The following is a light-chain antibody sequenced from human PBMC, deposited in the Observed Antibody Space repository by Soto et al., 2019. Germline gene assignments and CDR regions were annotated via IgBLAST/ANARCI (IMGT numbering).Light chain of an antibody. V-gene: IGLV2-14*01. CDR3: SSYTSSSTRI. CDR1: SSDVGGYNY. CDR2: DVS. J-gene: IGLJ1*01. Sequence: QSVLTQPASVSGSPGQSITISCTGTSSDVGGYNYVSWYQQHPGKAPKLMIYDVSNRPAGVSSRSSGSTSGYTASLTISGLQAEDEADYYCSSYTSSSTRIFGTGTKLTVL.